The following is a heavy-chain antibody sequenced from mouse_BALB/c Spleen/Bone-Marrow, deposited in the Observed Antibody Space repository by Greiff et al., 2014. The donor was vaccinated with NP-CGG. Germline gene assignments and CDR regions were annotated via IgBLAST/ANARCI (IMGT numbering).Heavy chain of an antibody. CDR2: IYPSDSYT. CDR3: TRSGGYYFDY. CDR1: GYTFTSYW. V-gene: IGHV1-69*02. Sequence: QVQLQQSGAELVRPGASVKLSCKASGYTFTSYWINWVKQRPGQGLEWIGNIYPSDSYTNYNQKFKDKATLTVDISSSTAYMQLSSPTSEDSAVYYCTRSGGYYFDYWGQGTTLTVSS. J-gene: IGHJ2*01.